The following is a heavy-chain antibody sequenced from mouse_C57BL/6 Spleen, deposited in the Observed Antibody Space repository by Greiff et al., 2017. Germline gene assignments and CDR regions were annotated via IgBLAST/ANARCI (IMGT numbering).Heavy chain of an antibody. Sequence: QVQLQQPGAELVRPGSSVKLSCKASGYTFTSYWMHWVKQRPIQGLEWIGKIDPSDSDTHYNQKFKDKATLTVDKSSSTAYMQLSSLTSEDSAVYYCARGGDYYGSREVAYWGQGTLVTVAA. V-gene: IGHV1-52*01. CDR3: ARGGDYYGSREVAY. J-gene: IGHJ3*01. CDR2: IDPSDSDT. CDR1: GYTFTSYW. D-gene: IGHD1-1*01.